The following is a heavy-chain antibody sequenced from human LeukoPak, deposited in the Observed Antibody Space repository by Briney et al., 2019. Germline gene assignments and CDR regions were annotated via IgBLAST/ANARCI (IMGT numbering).Heavy chain of an antibody. Sequence: AGGSLRLSCAASGFTFSSYSMNWVRQAPGKGLEWVSSISSSSSYIYYADSVKGRFTISRDNAKNSLYLQMNSLRAEDTALYYCARYKAVAGEEFDYWGQGTLVIVSS. V-gene: IGHV3-21*04. D-gene: IGHD6-19*01. J-gene: IGHJ4*02. CDR3: ARYKAVAGEEFDY. CDR1: GFTFSSYS. CDR2: ISSSSSYI.